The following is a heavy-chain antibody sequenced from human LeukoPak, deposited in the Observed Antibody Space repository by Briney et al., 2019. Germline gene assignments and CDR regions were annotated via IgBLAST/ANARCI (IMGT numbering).Heavy chain of an antibody. J-gene: IGHJ4*02. V-gene: IGHV3-30*02. Sequence: PGGSLRLSCAASGFIFSRNGMHWVRQAPGKGLEWVAFIRYDSKNEYYADSVKGRFTISRDNSKNTLYLQMNSLRAEDTAVYYCASHYDPFDYWGQGTLVTVSS. CDR2: IRYDSKNE. D-gene: IGHD3-22*01. CDR1: GFIFSRNG. CDR3: ASHYDPFDY.